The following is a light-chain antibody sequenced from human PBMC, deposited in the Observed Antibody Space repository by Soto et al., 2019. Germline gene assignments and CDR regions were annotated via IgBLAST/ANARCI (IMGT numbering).Light chain of an antibody. CDR2: DVS. Sequence: EIVLTQSPATLSLSPGERATLSCRASQSIRNSLVWYQQRPGQAPRLLMYDVSNRATGIPARFSGSGSETDFTLTISSLEPEYVAVYYCHQRYSWPITFGQGTRLEIK. J-gene: IGKJ5*01. CDR1: QSIRNS. CDR3: HQRYSWPIT. V-gene: IGKV3-11*01.